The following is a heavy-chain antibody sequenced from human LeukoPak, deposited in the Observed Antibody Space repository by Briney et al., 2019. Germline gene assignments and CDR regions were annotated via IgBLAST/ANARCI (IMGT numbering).Heavy chain of an antibody. D-gene: IGHD5-18*01. J-gene: IGHJ4*02. CDR3: ARVEGHASHGYCLDY. CDR2: INHSGST. CDR1: GGSFSGYY. V-gene: IGHV4-34*01. Sequence: SETLSLTCAVYGGSFSGYYWSWIRQPPGKGLEWIGEINHSGSTNYNPSLKSRVTISVDTSKNQFSLKLSSVTAADTAVYYCARVEGHASHGYCLDYWGQGTLVTVSS.